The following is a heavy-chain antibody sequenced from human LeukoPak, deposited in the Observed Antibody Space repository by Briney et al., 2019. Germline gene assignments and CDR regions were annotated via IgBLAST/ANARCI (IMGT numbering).Heavy chain of an antibody. CDR3: AKHSGAAAGYWFDT. V-gene: IGHV3-23*01. Sequence: PGGSLRLSCAASGFTFRNYAMSWVRQTPGKEVQWVSDITGSGGDTFYADSVKGRFTISRDNSKNTVYLRMNSLRAEDTALYYCAKHSGAAAGYWFDTWGRGTLVTVSS. CDR2: ITGSGGDT. D-gene: IGHD6-25*01. J-gene: IGHJ5*02. CDR1: GFTFRNYA.